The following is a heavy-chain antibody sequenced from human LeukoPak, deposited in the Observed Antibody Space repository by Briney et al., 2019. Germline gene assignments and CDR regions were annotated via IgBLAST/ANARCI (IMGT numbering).Heavy chain of an antibody. CDR3: ARGLSIAAPPED. V-gene: IGHV1-69*13. CDR1: GGTFSSYA. Sequence: SVKVSCKASGGTFSSYAISWVRQAPGQGLEWTGGIIPIFGTANYAQKFQGRVTITADESTSTAYMELSSLRSEDTAVYYCARGLSIAAPPEDWGQGTLVTVSS. J-gene: IGHJ4*02. CDR2: IIPIFGTA. D-gene: IGHD6-6*01.